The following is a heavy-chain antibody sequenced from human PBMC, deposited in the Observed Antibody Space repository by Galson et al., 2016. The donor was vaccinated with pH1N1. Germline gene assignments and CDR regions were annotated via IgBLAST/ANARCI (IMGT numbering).Heavy chain of an antibody. V-gene: IGHV3-7*03. CDR2: IKQDGSEK. CDR1: GFTVNSYW. D-gene: IGHD6-13*01. J-gene: IGHJ6*02. CDR3: ARAGSSWDTYYYYYGMDV. Sequence: SLRLSCAASGFTVNSYWMSWVRQAPGKGLEWVANIKQDGSEKYYVDSVKGRFTISRDNAKNSLYLQMNSLRAEDTAVYYSARAGSSWDTYYYYYGMDVWGQGTTLTVSS.